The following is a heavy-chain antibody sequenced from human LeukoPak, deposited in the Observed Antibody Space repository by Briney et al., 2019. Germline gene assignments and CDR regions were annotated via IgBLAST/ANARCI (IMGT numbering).Heavy chain of an antibody. CDR3: ARLTYSSSWYPRCFDY. D-gene: IGHD6-13*01. Sequence: SGTLSLTCAVSGGSISSSNWWSWVRQPPWKGLEWIGEIYHSGSTNYNPSLKSRVTISVDKSKNQFSLKLSSVTAADTAVYYCARLTYSSSWYPRCFDYWGQGTLVTASS. CDR1: GGSISSSNW. CDR2: IYHSGST. V-gene: IGHV4-4*02. J-gene: IGHJ4*02.